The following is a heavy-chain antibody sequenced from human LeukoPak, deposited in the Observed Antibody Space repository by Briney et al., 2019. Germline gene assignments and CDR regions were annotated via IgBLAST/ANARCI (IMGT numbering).Heavy chain of an antibody. CDR2: IYRSENS. J-gene: IGHJ6*02. CDR3: ARSGYTVGSSYYYYGMDV. V-gene: IGHV4-4*07. D-gene: IGHD4-23*01. CDR1: VGSISTYY. Sequence: PSETLSLTCTVSVGSISTYYWSCIRQSAGKGLEWIGRIYRSENSNYNPSLKSRVTMSLDTTKNQISLKLTSVTAADTAVYYCARSGYTVGSSYYYYGMDVWGQGTTVTVSS.